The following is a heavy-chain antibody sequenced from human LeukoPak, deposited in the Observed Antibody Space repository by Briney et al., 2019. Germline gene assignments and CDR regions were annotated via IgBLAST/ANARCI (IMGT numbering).Heavy chain of an antibody. CDR1: GYTFTSYA. Sequence: GASVQVSCKASGYTFTSYAISWVRQAPGQGLDWMGYISGYNGNTIYAQEVQDRVTMTTDTSTSTAYMELRSLRSDDTAVYYCARWGGTYQTYFDYWGQGTLVTVSS. D-gene: IGHD2-2*01. J-gene: IGHJ4*02. CDR2: ISGYNGNT. V-gene: IGHV1-18*01. CDR3: ARWGGTYQTYFDY.